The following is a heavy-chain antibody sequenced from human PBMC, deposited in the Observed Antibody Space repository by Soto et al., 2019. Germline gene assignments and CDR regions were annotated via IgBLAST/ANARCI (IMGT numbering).Heavy chain of an antibody. V-gene: IGHV1-3*01. J-gene: IGHJ6*02. CDR3: ARVCRFGWIAAAGRGLGAKPQDVGMDV. Sequence: ASVKVSCKASGYTFTSYAMHWVRQAPGQRLEWMGWINAGNGNTKYSQKFQGRVTITRDTSASTAYMELSSLRSEDTAVYYCARVCRFGWIAAAGRGLGAKPQDVGMDVWGQGTTVTVSS. D-gene: IGHD6-13*01. CDR2: INAGNGNT. CDR1: GYTFTSYA.